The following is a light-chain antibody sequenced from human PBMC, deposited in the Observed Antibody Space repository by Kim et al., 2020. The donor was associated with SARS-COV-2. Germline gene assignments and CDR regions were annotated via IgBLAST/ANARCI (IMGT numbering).Light chain of an antibody. CDR1: KLGNKY. Sequence: SYELTQPPSLSVSPGQTAKITCSGDKLGNKYACWYQQKSGQSPVLVIYQNTKRPSGIPERFSGSNSGNTITLTISGTQAMDEADYYCQVWDSSAGVFGTGTKVTVL. CDR3: QVWDSSAGV. CDR2: QNT. J-gene: IGLJ1*01. V-gene: IGLV3-1*01.